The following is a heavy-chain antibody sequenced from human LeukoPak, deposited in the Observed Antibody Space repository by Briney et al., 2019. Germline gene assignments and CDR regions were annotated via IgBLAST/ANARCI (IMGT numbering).Heavy chain of an antibody. Sequence: PLETLSLTCTVSGDSIGSNYWSWIRQPPGKGLEWIGYIYYGGITNYNPSLKSRVTISLDTSKTQFSLRLTPVTAADTAISSCARPSPEYYYGMAVWGQGTTVTVSS. J-gene: IGHJ6*02. CDR2: IYYGGIT. CDR1: GDSIGSNY. V-gene: IGHV4-59*01. CDR3: ARPSPEYYYGMAV. D-gene: IGHD1-14*01.